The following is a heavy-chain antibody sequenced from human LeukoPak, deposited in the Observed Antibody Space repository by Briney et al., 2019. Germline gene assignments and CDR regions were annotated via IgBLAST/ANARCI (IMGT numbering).Heavy chain of an antibody. CDR2: ISWNSGSI. CDR1: GFSFGDYA. CDR3: AKDLSYYGSGSDY. J-gene: IGHJ4*02. Sequence: GGSLRPSCATSGFSFGDYAMSWVRQAPGKGLEWVSGISWNSGSIGYADSVKGRFTISRDNAKNSLYLQMNSLRAEDTALYYCAKDLSYYGSGSDYWGQGTLVTVSS. V-gene: IGHV3-9*01. D-gene: IGHD3-10*01.